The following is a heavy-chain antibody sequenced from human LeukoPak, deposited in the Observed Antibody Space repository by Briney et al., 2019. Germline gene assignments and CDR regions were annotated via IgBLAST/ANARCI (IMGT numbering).Heavy chain of an antibody. CDR2: INSDGSST. CDR3: ARVPRDSSGYYYYYYYYYMDV. D-gene: IGHD3-22*01. J-gene: IGHJ6*03. V-gene: IGHV3-74*01. Sequence: GGSLRLSCAASGFTFSSYWMHWVRQAPGKGLVWVSRINSDGSSTSYADSVKGRFTISRDNAKNTLYLQMNSLRAEDTAVYYCARVPRDSSGYYYYYYYYYMDVWGKGTTVTVSS. CDR1: GFTFSSYW.